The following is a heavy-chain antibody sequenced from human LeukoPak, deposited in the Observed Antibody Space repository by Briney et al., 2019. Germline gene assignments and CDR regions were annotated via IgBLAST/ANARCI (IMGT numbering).Heavy chain of an antibody. CDR1: GFTVGSNY. V-gene: IGHV3-53*01. D-gene: IGHD6-19*01. CDR2: IYSGGST. J-gene: IGHJ6*02. CDR3: ARGPRDSSGWYYYYYGMDV. Sequence: GGSLRLSCAASGFTVGSNYMSWVRQAPGKGLEWVSVIYSGGSTYYADSVKGRFTISRDNSKNTLYLQMNSLRAEDTAVYYCARGPRDSSGWYYYYYGMDVWGQGTTVTVSS.